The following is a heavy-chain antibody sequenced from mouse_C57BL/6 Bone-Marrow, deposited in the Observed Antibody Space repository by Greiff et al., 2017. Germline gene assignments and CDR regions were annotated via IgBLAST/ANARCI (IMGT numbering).Heavy chain of an antibody. CDR1: GYSITSGYY. Sequence: DVQLQESGPGLVKPSQSLSLTCSVTGYSITSGYYWNWIRQFPGNKLEWMGYISYDGSNNYNPSLKNRISITRDTSKNQFFLKLNSVTTEDTATYYCARLLKDYWGQGTSVTVSS. CDR2: ISYDGSN. CDR3: ARLLKDY. V-gene: IGHV3-6*01. J-gene: IGHJ4*01.